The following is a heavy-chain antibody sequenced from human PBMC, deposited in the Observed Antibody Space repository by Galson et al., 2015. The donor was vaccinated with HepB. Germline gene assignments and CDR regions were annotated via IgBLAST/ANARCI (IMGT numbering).Heavy chain of an antibody. CDR2: IIPIFGIA. Sequence: SVKVSCKASGYTFTSYYMHWVRQAPGQGLEWMGGIIPIFGIANYAQKFQGRVTITADESTSTAYMELSSLRSEDTAVYYCARKMQVDTAMVDYYYYGMDVWGQGTTVTVSS. D-gene: IGHD5-18*01. CDR3: ARKMQVDTAMVDYYYYGMDV. J-gene: IGHJ6*02. V-gene: IGHV1-69*13. CDR1: GYTFTSYY.